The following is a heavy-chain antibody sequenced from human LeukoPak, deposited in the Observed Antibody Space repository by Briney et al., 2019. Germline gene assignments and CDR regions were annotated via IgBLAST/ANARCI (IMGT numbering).Heavy chain of an antibody. V-gene: IGHV1-2*06. CDR3: VRAGNYYNGSGYLRRRDHWFDP. CDR1: GYTFTVYY. CDR2: INPNSGGT. D-gene: IGHD3-22*01. Sequence: ASVKVSCKASGYTFTVYYMHWVRQAPGEGLEWMGRINPNSGGTNYAQKFKGRVTRTRDTSISTAYMELSRLRCDDTAVYYCVRAGNYYNGSGYLRRRDHWFDPGGQGTLVTVSS. J-gene: IGHJ5*02.